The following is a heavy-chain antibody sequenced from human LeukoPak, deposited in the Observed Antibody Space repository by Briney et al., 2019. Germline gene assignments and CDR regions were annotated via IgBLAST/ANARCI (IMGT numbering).Heavy chain of an antibody. D-gene: IGHD6-6*01. Sequence: ASVKVSCKASGGTFSSYAISWVRQAPGQGLEWMGWINPNSGGTNYAQKFQGRVTMTRDTSISTAYMELSRLRSDDTAVYYCARGGPGIAARLGDDYWGQGTLVTVSS. CDR3: ARGGPGIAARLGDDY. CDR1: GGTFSSYA. V-gene: IGHV1-2*02. CDR2: INPNSGGT. J-gene: IGHJ4*02.